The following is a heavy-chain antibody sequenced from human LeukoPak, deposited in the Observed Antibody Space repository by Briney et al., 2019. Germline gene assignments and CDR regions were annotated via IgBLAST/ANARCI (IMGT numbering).Heavy chain of an antibody. Sequence: PSETLSLTCTVSAGSVTNGDYYWSWLRRPPGKALEWIGFVYYTGSTYYTPSLEGRATISVDTSKNQFSVKLSSVTAADTAVYYCARSQNHYGSGDYWGPGTLVTVSS. CDR3: ARSQNHYGSGDY. CDR1: AGSVTNGDYY. CDR2: VYYTGST. V-gene: IGHV4-61*08. D-gene: IGHD3-10*01. J-gene: IGHJ4*02.